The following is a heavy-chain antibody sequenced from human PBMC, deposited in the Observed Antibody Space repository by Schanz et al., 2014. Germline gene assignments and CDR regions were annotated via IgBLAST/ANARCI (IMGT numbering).Heavy chain of an antibody. V-gene: IGHV3-23*04. Sequence: EVQLVESGGGLVQPGGSLRLSCAASGFTFNNYDMNWVRLVPGKGLECVSGISGGGGSAYYADSVKGRFTISRDNSKNLVVLQMNSLRVDDTAVYYCTKEDATALWYFEHWGQGTLVTVSS. CDR2: ISGGGGSA. D-gene: IGHD6-13*01. J-gene: IGHJ4*02. CDR3: TKEDATALWYFEH. CDR1: GFTFNNYD.